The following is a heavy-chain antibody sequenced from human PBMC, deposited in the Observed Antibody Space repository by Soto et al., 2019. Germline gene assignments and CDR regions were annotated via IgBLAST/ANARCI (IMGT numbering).Heavy chain of an antibody. CDR3: ARVSGIYYYGMDV. J-gene: IGHJ6*02. D-gene: IGHD3-10*01. CDR1: DGSFTGYY. V-gene: IGHV4-34*01. CDR2: INHSGSN. Sequence: QVQLQQWGAGLLKPSETLSLTCAVYDGSFTGYYWSWIRQPPGKGLEWIGEINHSGSNNYNPSPKSRVTISVGSSKNQFSLKLSSVTAADTAVYYCARVSGIYYYGMDVWGQGTTVTVSS.